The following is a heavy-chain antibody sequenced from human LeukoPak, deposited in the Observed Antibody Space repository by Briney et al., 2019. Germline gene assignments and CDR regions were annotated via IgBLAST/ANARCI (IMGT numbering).Heavy chain of an antibody. CDR3: ARDVGGYSYGYN. V-gene: IGHV3-53*01. D-gene: IGHD5-18*01. J-gene: IGHJ4*02. Sequence: GGSLRLSCAASGFTVSSYYMSWVRQAPGRGLEWVSDIYSGGSTYYADSVEGRFTISRDNSKHTLYLQMASVRAEDTSVNYCARDVGGYSYGYNWGQGTLVTVSS. CDR1: GFTVSSYY. CDR2: IYSGGST.